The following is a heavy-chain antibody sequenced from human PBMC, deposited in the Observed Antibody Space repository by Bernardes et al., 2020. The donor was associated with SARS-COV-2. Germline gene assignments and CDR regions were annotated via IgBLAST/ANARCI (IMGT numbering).Heavy chain of an antibody. J-gene: IGHJ1*01. Sequence: SDPLSLICTFSGALISSYYWSWIRRPPGKGLEWIGYINYSGSTNYNPSLKSRLTISVDTSKNQFSLKLTSVTAADTAVYYCASGRITIFGVVTQLYFQHWGQGTLVTVSS. CDR2: INYSGST. V-gene: IGHV4-59*08. CDR3: ASGRITIFGVVTQLYFQH. CDR1: GALISSYY. D-gene: IGHD3-3*01.